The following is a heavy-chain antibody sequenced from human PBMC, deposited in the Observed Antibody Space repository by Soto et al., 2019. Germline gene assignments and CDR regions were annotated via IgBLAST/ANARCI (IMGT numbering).Heavy chain of an antibody. CDR3: AKALIVVVPAAITKGWFDP. CDR1: GFTFISYA. Sequence: EVQLLESGGGLVQPGGSLRLSCAASGFTFISYAMSWVRQAPGKGLEWVSAISGSGGSTYYADSVKGRFTISRDNSKNTLYLQMNSLRAEDTAVYYCAKALIVVVPAAITKGWFDPWGQGTLVTVSS. V-gene: IGHV3-23*01. D-gene: IGHD2-2*01. CDR2: ISGSGGST. J-gene: IGHJ5*02.